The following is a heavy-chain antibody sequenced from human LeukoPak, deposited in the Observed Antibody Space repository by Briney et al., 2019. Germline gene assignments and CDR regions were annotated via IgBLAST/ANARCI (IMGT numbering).Heavy chain of an antibody. CDR3: AGDLAAAGYFDY. Sequence: GGSLRLSCAASGFTFSSYAMGWVRQAPGKGLEWVAIISYDGSNKYYADSVKGRFTISRDNSKNTLYLQMNSLRAEDTAVYSCAGDLAAAGYFDYWGQGTLVTVSS. J-gene: IGHJ4*02. D-gene: IGHD6-13*01. CDR2: ISYDGSNK. CDR1: GFTFSSYA. V-gene: IGHV3-30-3*01.